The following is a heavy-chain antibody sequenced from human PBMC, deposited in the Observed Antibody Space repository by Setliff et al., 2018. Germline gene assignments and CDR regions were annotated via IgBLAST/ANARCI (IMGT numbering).Heavy chain of an antibody. V-gene: IGHV4-61*09. CDR1: GDSISSRRNY. D-gene: IGHD3-3*01. CDR3: ARVTGFFYVDA. CDR2: IYTSWST. Sequence: PSETLSLTCTVSGDSISSRRNYWGWFRQPAGKELEWIGQIYTSWSTNYNPSLKSRVTIPLDTSKNQFSLSLTSVTAEDTAVYYCARVTGFFYVDAWGKGTTVTVSS. J-gene: IGHJ6*03.